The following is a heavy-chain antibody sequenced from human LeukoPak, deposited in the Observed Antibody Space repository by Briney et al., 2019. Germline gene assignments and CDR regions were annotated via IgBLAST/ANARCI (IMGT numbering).Heavy chain of an antibody. V-gene: IGHV1-18*01. CDR1: GYTLTDYG. Sequence: ASVKVSCKASGYTLTDYGISWVRQAPGQGLEWMGWISAYNGNTNYAQKFQGRVTMTTDTSTSTAYMELRSLRSDDTAVYYCARDDGSGSYIPYFDYWGQGTLVTVSS. CDR3: ARDDGSGSYIPYFDY. D-gene: IGHD3-10*01. CDR2: ISAYNGNT. J-gene: IGHJ4*02.